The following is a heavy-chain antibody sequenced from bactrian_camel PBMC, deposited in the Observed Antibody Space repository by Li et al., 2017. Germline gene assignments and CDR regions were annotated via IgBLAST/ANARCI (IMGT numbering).Heavy chain of an antibody. D-gene: IGHD2*01. Sequence: VQLVESGGGLVQPGGSLGLSCVAHGFTFSTYYMAWVRQAPGKGLEWVSTIAGDGTQTYYTDAVKGRFTISRDNAKNMTYLQMNSLKPEDTAMYYCIARGRDGSCGGDELLLDYWGQGTQVTVS. CDR1: GFTFSTYY. CDR3: IARGRDGSCGGDELLLDY. J-gene: IGHJ4*01. CDR2: IAGDGTQT. V-gene: IGHV3-2*01.